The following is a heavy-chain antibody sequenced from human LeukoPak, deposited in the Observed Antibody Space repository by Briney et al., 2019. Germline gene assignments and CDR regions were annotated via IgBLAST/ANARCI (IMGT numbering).Heavy chain of an antibody. D-gene: IGHD3-3*01. CDR1: GGSISSYY. V-gene: IGHV4-59*01. CDR2: IYYSGST. CDR3: AGGGYDFWSGYYTGGEF. Sequence: PSETLSLTCTVSGGSISSYYWSWIRQPPGKGLEWIGYIYYSGSTNYNPSLKSRVTISVDTSKNQFSLKLSSVTAADTAVYYCAGGGYDFWSGYYTGGEFWGQGTLVTVSS. J-gene: IGHJ4*02.